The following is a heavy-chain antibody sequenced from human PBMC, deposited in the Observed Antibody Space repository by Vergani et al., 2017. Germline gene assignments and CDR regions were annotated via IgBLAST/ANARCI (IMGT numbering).Heavy chain of an antibody. CDR1: GFSLSTSGMC. D-gene: IGHD5-18*01. J-gene: IGHJ4*02. CDR3: ALIQAGQSXGDY. CDR2: IDWDDDK. Sequence: QVTLRESGPALVKPTQTLTLTCTFSGFSLSTSGMCVSWIRQPPGKALEWLARIDWDDDKYYSTSLKTRLTITKDSSKNQVVLTMTNMDPVDTATYYGALIQAGQSXGDYGGQGTVVIVSS. V-gene: IGHV2-70*15.